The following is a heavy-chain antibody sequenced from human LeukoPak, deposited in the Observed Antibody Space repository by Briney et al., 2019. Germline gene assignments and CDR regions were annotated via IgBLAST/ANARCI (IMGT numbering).Heavy chain of an antibody. CDR1: GGSISSYY. V-gene: IGHV4-4*07. Sequence: PSETLSLTCTVSGGSISSYYWSWIRQPAGKGLEWIGRIYTSGTTNYNPSLKSRVTMSVGTSKNQFSLKMRSVTAADTAVYYCARANYDGSDYWGQGTLVTVSS. J-gene: IGHJ4*02. CDR3: ARANYDGSDY. D-gene: IGHD3-22*01. CDR2: IYTSGTT.